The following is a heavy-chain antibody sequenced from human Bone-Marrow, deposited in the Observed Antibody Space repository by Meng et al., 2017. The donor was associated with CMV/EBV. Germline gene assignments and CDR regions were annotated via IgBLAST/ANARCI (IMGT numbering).Heavy chain of an antibody. CDR3: ARRRTTGIGKLGAPFDP. V-gene: IGHV1-18*01. D-gene: IGHD1-1*01. J-gene: IGHJ5*02. Sequence: ASVKVSCKASGYTFSSHGISGVRQAPGQGLEWMGWISPYNGNAKYAQNLQGRVTMTTDTSTSTAYMELSSLRSEDTAMYYCARRRTTGIGKLGAPFDPWGQGTLVTVSS. CDR1: GYTFSSHG. CDR2: ISPYNGNA.